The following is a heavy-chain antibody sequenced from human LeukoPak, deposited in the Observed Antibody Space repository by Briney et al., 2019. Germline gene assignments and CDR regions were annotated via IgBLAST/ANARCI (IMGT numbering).Heavy chain of an antibody. Sequence: SETLSLTCAVYGGSFSGYYWSWIRQPPGKGLEWIGEINHSGSTNYNPSLKSRVTISVDTSKNQFSLKLSSVTAADTAVYYCARGHDGSYITYFDYWGQGTLVTVSS. CDR3: ARGHDGSYITYFDY. D-gene: IGHD1-26*01. V-gene: IGHV4-34*01. CDR1: GGSFSGYY. CDR2: INHSGST. J-gene: IGHJ4*02.